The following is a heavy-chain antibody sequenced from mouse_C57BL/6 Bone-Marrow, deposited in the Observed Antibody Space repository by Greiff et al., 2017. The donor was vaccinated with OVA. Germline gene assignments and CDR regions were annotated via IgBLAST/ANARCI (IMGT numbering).Heavy chain of an antibody. CDR2: IDPSDSYT. D-gene: IGHD1-1*01. CDR1: GSTFTSYW. J-gene: IGHJ1*03. Sequence: QVQLQQPGAELVKPGASVTLSCKASGSTFTSYWLPWVKHTPGPGLSWIGEIDPSDSYTNYNQKFKGKATLTVDTSSSTAYMQLSSLTSEDSAVYYCARTPITTVVATNFDVWGTGTTVTVSS. CDR3: ARTPITTVVATNFDV. V-gene: IGHV1-50*01.